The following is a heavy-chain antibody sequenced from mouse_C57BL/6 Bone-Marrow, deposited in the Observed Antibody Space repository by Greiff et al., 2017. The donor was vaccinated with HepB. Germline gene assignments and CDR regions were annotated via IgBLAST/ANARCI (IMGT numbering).Heavy chain of an antibody. V-gene: IGHV1-53*01. D-gene: IGHD1-1*02. Sequence: QVQLQQPGTELVKPGASVKLSCKASGYTFTSYWMHWVKQRPGQGLEWIGNINPSNGGTTYNEKFKSKATLTVDKSSSTAYMQRSSLSSEDSAVYYFARKNGPWFAYWGQGTLVTVSA. J-gene: IGHJ3*01. CDR1: GYTFTSYW. CDR2: INPSNGGT. CDR3: ARKNGPWFAY.